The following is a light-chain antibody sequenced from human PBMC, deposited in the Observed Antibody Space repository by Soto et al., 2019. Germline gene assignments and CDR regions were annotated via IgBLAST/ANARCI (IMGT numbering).Light chain of an antibody. CDR1: QSVSSY. V-gene: IGKV3-11*01. J-gene: IGKJ4*01. CDR2: DAS. Sequence: EIVLTQSPATLSLSPGERATLSCRASQSVSSYLAWYQQKPGQAPRLLIYDASNRATGIPARFXGSGXGTXXXXXXXXXXXEXFAVYXCQQRSNWPPGLTFSGGTKVEIK. CDR3: QQRSNWPPGLT.